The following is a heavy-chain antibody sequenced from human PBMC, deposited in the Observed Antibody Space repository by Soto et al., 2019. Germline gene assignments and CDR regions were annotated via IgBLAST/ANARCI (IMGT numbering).Heavy chain of an antibody. V-gene: IGHV1-8*01. Sequence: QVQLVQSGAEVKKPGASVQVSCKASGLAFPIDDIIWVRQTIGQGLEFMGWMNPSGRNTGYAQKFQGRATFTWNTPTSTAYMDVSGLRSEDTAVYYCARYRTKVPVAFDVWGQGTMVTVSS. CDR1: GLAFPIDD. CDR3: ARYRTKVPVAFDV. CDR2: MNPSGRNT. J-gene: IGHJ3*01. D-gene: IGHD3-16*02.